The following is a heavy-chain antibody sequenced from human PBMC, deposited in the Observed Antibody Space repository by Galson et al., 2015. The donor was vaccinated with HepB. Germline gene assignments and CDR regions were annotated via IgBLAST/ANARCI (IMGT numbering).Heavy chain of an antibody. V-gene: IGHV3-30*04. CDR2: ISYDGSNK. J-gene: IGHJ4*02. CDR1: GFTFSSYA. D-gene: IGHD4-17*01. CDR3: ARDLDTVTTNY. Sequence: SLRLSCAASGFTFSSYAMHWVRQAPGKGLEWVAVISYDGSNKYYADSVKGRFTISRDNSKNTLYLQMNSLRAEDTAVYYCARDLDTVTTNYWGQGTLVTVSS.